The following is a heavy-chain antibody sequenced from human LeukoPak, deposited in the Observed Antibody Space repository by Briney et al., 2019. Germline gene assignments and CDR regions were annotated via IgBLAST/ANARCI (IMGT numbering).Heavy chain of an antibody. CDR3: ARRYSSGWYGGYY. J-gene: IGHJ4*02. CDR1: GGSFSGYY. V-gene: IGHV4-34*01. D-gene: IGHD6-19*01. CDR2: INYSGST. Sequence: SETLSLTCAVYGGSFSGYYWSWIRQPPGKGLEWIGEINYSGSTNYNPSLKSRVTISVDTSKNQFSLKLSSVTAADTAVYYCARRYSSGWYGGYYWGQGTLVTVSS.